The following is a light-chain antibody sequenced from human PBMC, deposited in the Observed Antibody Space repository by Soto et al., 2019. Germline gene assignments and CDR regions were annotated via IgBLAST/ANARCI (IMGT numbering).Light chain of an antibody. J-gene: IGKJ1*01. V-gene: IGKV1-5*03. CDR2: KAS. Sequence: DIQMTQSPSTLSASVGDRVTITCRASQSISSWLAWYQQKPGKAPKVLIYKASSLESGVPSRFSGSGSGTEFTLTISSLQPDDFGSYYCQQYNSYPWTFGQGTKVDIK. CDR3: QQYNSYPWT. CDR1: QSISSW.